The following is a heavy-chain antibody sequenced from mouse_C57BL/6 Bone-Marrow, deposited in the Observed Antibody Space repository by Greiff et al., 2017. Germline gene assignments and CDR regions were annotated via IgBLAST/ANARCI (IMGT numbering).Heavy chain of an antibody. CDR3: ANYGSFYYYSMDY. CDR1: GYTFTSYG. V-gene: IGHV1-64*01. CDR2: IHPYSGST. D-gene: IGHD1-1*01. Sequence: QVKLQQPGAELVKPGASVKLSCKASGYTFTSYGMHWVKQRPGQGLEWIGMIHPYSGSTNYNEKFKSKATLTVDKSSSTAYMQLSIRTSYDSAVYYCANYGSFYYYSMDYWGQGTSVTVSS. J-gene: IGHJ4*01.